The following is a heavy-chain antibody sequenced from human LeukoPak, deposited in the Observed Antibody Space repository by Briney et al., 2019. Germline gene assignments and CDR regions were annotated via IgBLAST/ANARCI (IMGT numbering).Heavy chain of an antibody. Sequence: GGSLRLSCIASGFSFSDYGMSWFRQAPGKGLEWVSSVSGGGTTTYYADSVKGRFTISRDNSKNTLYLQMNSLRVEDAAIYYSAKRTVTTSGDDYWGQGTLVTVSS. CDR3: AKRTVTTSGDDY. J-gene: IGHJ4*02. V-gene: IGHV3-23*01. CDR2: VSGGGTTT. CDR1: GFSFSDYG. D-gene: IGHD4-17*01.